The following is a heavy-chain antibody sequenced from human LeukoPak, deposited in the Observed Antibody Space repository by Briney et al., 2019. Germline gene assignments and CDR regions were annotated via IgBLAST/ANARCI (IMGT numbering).Heavy chain of an antibody. CDR2: ISYDGSNK. J-gene: IGHJ4*02. Sequence: GGSLRLSCAASGFTFSSYAMHWVRQAPGKGLEWVAVISYDGSNKYYADSVKGRFTISRDNSKNTLYLQMNSLRAEDTAVYYCARGGPPYYFDYWGQGTLVTVSS. V-gene: IGHV3-30-3*01. CDR3: ARGGPPYYFDY. CDR1: GFTFSSYA.